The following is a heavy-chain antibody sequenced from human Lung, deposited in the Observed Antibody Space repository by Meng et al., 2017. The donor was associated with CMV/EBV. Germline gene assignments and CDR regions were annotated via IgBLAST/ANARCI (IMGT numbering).Heavy chain of an antibody. J-gene: IGHJ6*02. V-gene: IGHV3-15*01. CDR2: IKSKTDGGTT. Sequence: SCAASGFTFSNAWMSWVRQAPGKGLEWVGRIKSKTDGGTTDYAAPVKGRFTISRDDSKNTLYLQMNSLKTEDTAVYYCTTGRIYCSSTSCHWGGMDVXGQGXTVTVSS. D-gene: IGHD2-2*01. CDR3: TTGRIYCSSTSCHWGGMDV. CDR1: GFTFSNAW.